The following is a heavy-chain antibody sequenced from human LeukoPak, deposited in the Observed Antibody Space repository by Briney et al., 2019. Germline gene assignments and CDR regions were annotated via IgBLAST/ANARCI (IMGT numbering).Heavy chain of an antibody. CDR3: AKAQNSSGWPYYYYGMDV. D-gene: IGHD6-19*01. J-gene: IGHJ6*04. Sequence: PGGSLRLSCAASGFTFSSYAMSWVRQAPGKGLEWVSAISGSGGSTYYADSVKGRFTISRDNSKNTLYLQMNSLRAEDTAVYYCAKAQNSSGWPYYYYGMDVWGKGTTVTVSS. CDR1: GFTFSSYA. CDR2: ISGSGGST. V-gene: IGHV3-23*01.